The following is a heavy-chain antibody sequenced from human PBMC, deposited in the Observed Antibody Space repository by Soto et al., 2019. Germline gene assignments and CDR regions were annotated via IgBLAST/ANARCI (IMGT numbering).Heavy chain of an antibody. V-gene: IGHV1-2*02. CDR1: GYTSTGYY. Sequence: ASVKVSCKASGYTSTGYYMHWVRQAPGQGLEWMGWINPNSGGTNYAQKFQGRVTMTRDTSISTAYMELSRLRSDDTAVYYCARSPQPFFPVDIWGQGTMVTVSS. J-gene: IGHJ3*02. D-gene: IGHD3-3*02. CDR2: INPNSGGT. CDR3: ARSPQPFFPVDI.